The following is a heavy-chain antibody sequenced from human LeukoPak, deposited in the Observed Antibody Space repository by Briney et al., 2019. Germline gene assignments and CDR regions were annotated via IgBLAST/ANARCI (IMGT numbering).Heavy chain of an antibody. CDR3: YGANAEH. CDR2: TNTDGSST. Sequence: GSLRLSCAASGFTFSSYWMHWVRQAPGKGLVWVSGTNTDGSSTMYADSVKGRFTIARDNAKNTLYLQMNSLRAEDTAVYYCYGANAEHWGQGTVDPVSS. V-gene: IGHV3-74*03. J-gene: IGHJ1*01. CDR1: GFTFSSYW. D-gene: IGHD4-23*01.